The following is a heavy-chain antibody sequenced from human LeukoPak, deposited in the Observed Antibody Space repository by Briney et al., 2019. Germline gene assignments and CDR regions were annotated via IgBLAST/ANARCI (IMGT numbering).Heavy chain of an antibody. CDR3: ARAHMYYYDSSGYYYFDY. CDR1: GGSISSGGYY. V-gene: IGHV4-31*03. D-gene: IGHD3-22*01. J-gene: IGHJ4*02. CDR2: IYYSGST. Sequence: PSETLSLTCTVSGGSISSGGYYWSWIRQHPGKGLEWIGYIYYSGSTYYNPSLKSRVTISVDTPKNQFSLKLSSVTAADTAVYYCARAHMYYYDSSGYYYFDYWGQGTLVTVSS.